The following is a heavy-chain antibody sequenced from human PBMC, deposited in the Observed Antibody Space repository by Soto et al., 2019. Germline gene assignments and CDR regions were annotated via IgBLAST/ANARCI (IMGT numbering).Heavy chain of an antibody. V-gene: IGHV3-7*01. Sequence: EVQLVESGGGLVQPGGSLRLSCAASGFTFSRFWMSWVRQAPGKGLEWAANIKQNGSEKYYVDSVKGRFTISRDNAKNSLYLQMNSLRAEDTAVYYCARALCSETDELWGQGTLVTVSS. CDR3: ARALCSETDEL. CDR1: GFTFSRFW. J-gene: IGHJ4*02. D-gene: IGHD6-19*01. CDR2: IKQNGSEK.